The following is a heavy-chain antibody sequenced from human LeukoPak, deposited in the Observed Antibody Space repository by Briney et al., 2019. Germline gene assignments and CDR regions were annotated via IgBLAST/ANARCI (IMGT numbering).Heavy chain of an antibody. Sequence: SQTLSLTFTVSGGSISSGGYYWSWIRQHPGKGLEWIGYIYYSGSTYYNPSLKSRVTISVDTSKNQFSLKLSSVTAADTAVYYCARSLLGYCSGGSCYLFDYWGQGTLVTVSS. D-gene: IGHD2-15*01. CDR1: GGSISSGGYY. V-gene: IGHV4-31*03. CDR3: ARSLLGYCSGGSCYLFDY. CDR2: IYYSGST. J-gene: IGHJ4*02.